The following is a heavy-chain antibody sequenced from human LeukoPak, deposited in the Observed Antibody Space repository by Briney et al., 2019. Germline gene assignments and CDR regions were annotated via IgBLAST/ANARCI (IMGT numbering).Heavy chain of an antibody. V-gene: IGHV5-10-1*01. CDR1: GYSFTSYW. CDR3: ARLVGGVGASRRAFDI. CDR2: IDPSDSYT. D-gene: IGHD1-26*01. Sequence: RSGESLKISCKGSGYSFTSYWISWVRQMPGKGLEWMGRIDPSDSYTNYSPSFQGHVTISADKSISPAYLQWSSLKASDTAMYYCARLVGGVGASRRAFDIWGQGTMVTVSS. J-gene: IGHJ3*02.